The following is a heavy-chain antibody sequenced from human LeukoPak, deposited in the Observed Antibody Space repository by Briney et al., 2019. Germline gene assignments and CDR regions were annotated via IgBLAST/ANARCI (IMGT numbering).Heavy chain of an antibody. V-gene: IGHV3-9*01. CDR2: ISWNSGSI. CDR1: GFTFDDYA. J-gene: IGHJ3*02. D-gene: IGHD1-26*01. CDR3: AKDKYSGSSDAFDI. Sequence: GGSLRLSCAASGFTFDDYAMHWVRQAPGKGLEWVSGISWNSGSIGYADSVKGRFTISRDNAKNSLYLQMNSLRAEDTALYYCAKDKYSGSSDAFDIWGQGTMVTVSS.